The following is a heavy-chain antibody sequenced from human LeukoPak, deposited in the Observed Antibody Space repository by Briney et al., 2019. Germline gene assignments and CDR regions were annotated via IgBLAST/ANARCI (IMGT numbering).Heavy chain of an antibody. CDR1: GASLSETS. CDR2: FDPEDGES. CDR3: ATADKWEPLDY. J-gene: IGHJ4*02. Sequence: GPVKVSCKVSGASLSETSIHWVRQAPGQWLEWMGGFDPEDGESIFAQRFQGRFSMTEDTSTDTAYMELRSLRPEDTAVYYCATADKWEPLDYWGQGTLVTVSS. V-gene: IGHV1-24*01. D-gene: IGHD1-26*01.